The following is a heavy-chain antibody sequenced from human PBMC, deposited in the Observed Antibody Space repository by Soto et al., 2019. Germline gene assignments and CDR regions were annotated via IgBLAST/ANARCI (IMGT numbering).Heavy chain of an antibody. D-gene: IGHD2-2*01. CDR2: IYYSGST. CDR1: GGSISSGGYS. V-gene: IGHV4-30-2*05. J-gene: IGHJ5*02. CDR3: ARDTVVPAAMFDP. Sequence: TQSLTCAVSGGSISSGGYSWSWNRQPPGKGLEWIGYIYYSGSTYYNPSLKSRVTISVDTSKNQFSLKLSSVTAADTAVYYCARDTVVPAAMFDPWGQGTLVTVSS.